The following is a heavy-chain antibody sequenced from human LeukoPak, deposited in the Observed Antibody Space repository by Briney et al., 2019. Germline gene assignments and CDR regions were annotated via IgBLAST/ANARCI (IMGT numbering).Heavy chain of an antibody. V-gene: IGHV1-18*01. CDR2: ISAYNGNT. Sequence: ASVKVSCKASGYTFTSYGIGWVRQAPGQGLEWMGWISAYNGNTNYAQKLQGRVTMTTDTSTSTAYMELRSLRSDDTAVYYCARVSDDSSGYPFDYWGQGTLVTVSS. CDR1: GYTFTSYG. D-gene: IGHD3-22*01. CDR3: ARVSDDSSGYPFDY. J-gene: IGHJ4*02.